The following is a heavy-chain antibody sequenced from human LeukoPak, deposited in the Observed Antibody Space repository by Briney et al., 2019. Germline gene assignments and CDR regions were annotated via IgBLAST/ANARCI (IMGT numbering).Heavy chain of an antibody. J-gene: IGHJ4*02. Sequence: GGSLRLSCAASGFIFSTYWMHWVRQVPGKGLVWVSRINGDGSSTRYADSVKGRFTISRDNAKNTLYLQMNSLRAEDTAVYYCARFEGYCSGTTCNPRDYWGQGTLVTVSS. CDR3: ARFEGYCSGTTCNPRDY. V-gene: IGHV3-74*01. CDR1: GFIFSTYW. D-gene: IGHD2-15*01. CDR2: INGDGSST.